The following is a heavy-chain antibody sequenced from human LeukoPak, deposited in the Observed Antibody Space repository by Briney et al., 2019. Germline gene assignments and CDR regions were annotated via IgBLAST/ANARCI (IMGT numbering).Heavy chain of an antibody. CDR2: ISGSGGST. CDR3: AKDEHKWELPGGY. D-gene: IGHD1-26*01. CDR1: GFTFSSYA. J-gene: IGHJ4*02. V-gene: IGHV3-23*01. Sequence: PGGSLRLSCAATGFTFSSYAMSWVRQAPGKGLEWVSAISGSGGSTYYADSVKGRFTISRDNSKNTLYLQMNSLRAEDTAVYYCAKDEHKWELPGGYWGQGTLVTVSS.